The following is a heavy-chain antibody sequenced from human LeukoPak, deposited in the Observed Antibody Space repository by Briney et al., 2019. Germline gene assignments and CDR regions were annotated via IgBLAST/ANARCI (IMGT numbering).Heavy chain of an antibody. J-gene: IGHJ3*02. Sequence: GGSLRLSCEASGFTSFDFPMNWVRKAPGKGLEWVSHIRTDGTITYADSVKGRFTISRDDAKTSVYLQMNSLRAEDTAVYYCARGHPDMAGYYDSSGPDAFDIWGQGTMVTVSS. V-gene: IGHV3-48*04. CDR1: GFTSFDFP. CDR2: IRTDGTI. CDR3: ARGHPDMAGYYDSSGPDAFDI. D-gene: IGHD3-22*01.